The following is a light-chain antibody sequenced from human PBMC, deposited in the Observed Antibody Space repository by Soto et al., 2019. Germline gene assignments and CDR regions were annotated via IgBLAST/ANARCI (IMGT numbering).Light chain of an antibody. CDR1: SSNIGSDT. Sequence: QSVLTQPPSASGTPGQRVTISCSGGSSNIGSDTVSWYQHLPGTAPKLLIYTNNQRPSGVPDRFSGSKSGTSASLTISGLQSEDETEYYCASWDDSLNGYVFGSGTKLTVL. CDR3: ASWDDSLNGYV. CDR2: TNN. V-gene: IGLV1-44*01. J-gene: IGLJ1*01.